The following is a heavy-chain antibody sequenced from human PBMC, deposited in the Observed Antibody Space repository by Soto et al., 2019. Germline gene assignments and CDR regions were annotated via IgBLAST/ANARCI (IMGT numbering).Heavy chain of an antibody. D-gene: IGHD2-21*01. J-gene: IGHJ5*02. Sequence: LSLTCAVYVGSFSGYYWSWIRQPPGKGLEWIGEINHSGSTNYNPSLKSRVTISVDTSKNQFSLKLSSVTAADTAVYYCARGPIPTTPRFDPWGQGTLVTVSS. V-gene: IGHV4-34*01. CDR3: ARGPIPTTPRFDP. CDR2: INHSGST. CDR1: VGSFSGYY.